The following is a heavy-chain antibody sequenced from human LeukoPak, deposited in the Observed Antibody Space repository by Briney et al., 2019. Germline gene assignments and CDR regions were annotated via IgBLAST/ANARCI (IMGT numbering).Heavy chain of an antibody. D-gene: IGHD3-10*01. Sequence: SETLSLTCTVSGGSISSYYWSWIRQPAGKGLEWIRRIYTSGSTNYNPSLKSRVTMSVDTSKNQFSLKLSSVTAADTAVYYCARDQRGYYGSGNNWFDPWGQGTLVTVSS. J-gene: IGHJ5*02. CDR2: IYTSGST. V-gene: IGHV4-4*07. CDR1: GGSISSYY. CDR3: ARDQRGYYGSGNNWFDP.